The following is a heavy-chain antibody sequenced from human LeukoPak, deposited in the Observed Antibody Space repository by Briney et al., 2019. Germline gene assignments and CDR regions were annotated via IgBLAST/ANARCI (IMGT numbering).Heavy chain of an antibody. CDR2: IIPIFGTA. V-gene: IGHV1-69*06. J-gene: IGHJ3*02. D-gene: IGHD2-15*01. CDR3: ARDPRMLLGGRHDAFDI. Sequence: GASVKVSCNASGGTFSSYAISWVRQAPGQGLEWMGEIIPIFGTANYAQKFQGRVTITADKSTSTAYMELSSLRSEDTAVYYCARDPRMLLGGRHDAFDIWGQGTMVTVSS. CDR1: GGTFSSYA.